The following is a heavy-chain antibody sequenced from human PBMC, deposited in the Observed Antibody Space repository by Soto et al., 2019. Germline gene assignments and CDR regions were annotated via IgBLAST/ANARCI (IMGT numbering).Heavy chain of an antibody. J-gene: IGHJ6*02. V-gene: IGHV3-33*01. CDR1: GFTFSSYG. Sequence: PGGSLRLSCAASGFTFSSYGMHWVRQAPGKGLEWVAVIWYDGSNKYYADSVKGRFTISRDNSKNTLYLQMNSLRAEDTAVYYCARDLGIVVGVAAPHYYYYGMDVGGQGTTVTVSS. D-gene: IGHD2-15*01. CDR3: ARDLGIVVGVAAPHYYYYGMDV. CDR2: IWYDGSNK.